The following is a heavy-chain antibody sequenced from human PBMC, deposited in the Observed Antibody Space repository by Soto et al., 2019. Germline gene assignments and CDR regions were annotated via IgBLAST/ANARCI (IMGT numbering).Heavy chain of an antibody. Sequence: GGSLRLSCAASGFTFSSYWMSWVRQAPGKGLEWVANIKQDGSEKYYVDSVKGRFTISRDNAKNSLYLQMNSLRAEDTAVYYCARESLMVYALSIRGNFDYWGQGTLVTVSS. J-gene: IGHJ4*02. V-gene: IGHV3-7*01. D-gene: IGHD2-8*01. CDR3: ARESLMVYALSIRGNFDY. CDR1: GFTFSSYW. CDR2: IKQDGSEK.